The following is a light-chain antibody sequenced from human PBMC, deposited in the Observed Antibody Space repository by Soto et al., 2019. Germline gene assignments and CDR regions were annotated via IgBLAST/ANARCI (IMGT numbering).Light chain of an antibody. V-gene: IGKV4-1*01. CDR1: KSVLYSSNKKSY. J-gene: IGKJ2*01. CDR2: WAS. CDR3: QQYYSPPYT. Sequence: DIVMTQSPDSLAVSLGERATINCKSSKSVLYSSNKKSYLAWYQQKPGQPPKLLIYWASTRESGVPDRFSGSESGTDFTLTISSLQAEDVAVYYCQQYYSPPYTFGQGTKLEIK.